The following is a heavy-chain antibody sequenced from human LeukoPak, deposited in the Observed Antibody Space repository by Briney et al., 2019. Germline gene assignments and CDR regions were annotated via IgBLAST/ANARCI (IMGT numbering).Heavy chain of an antibody. CDR3: ARQSAITIYGY. Sequence: SETLSLTCTVSGASISSGSYYWSWIRQPAGKGLEWIGRIYTSGSTNYNPSLKSRVTISVDTSKNQFSLKLSSVTAADTAVYYCARQSAITIYGYWGQGTLVTVSS. CDR2: IYTSGST. CDR1: GASISSGSYY. J-gene: IGHJ4*02. D-gene: IGHD3-3*01. V-gene: IGHV4-61*02.